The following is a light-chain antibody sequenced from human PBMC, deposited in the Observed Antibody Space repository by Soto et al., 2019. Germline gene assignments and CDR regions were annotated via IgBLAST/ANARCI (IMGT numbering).Light chain of an antibody. CDR1: RSNIGGGYD. CDR3: QSYDSSLSGFDV. V-gene: IGLV1-40*01. J-gene: IGLJ1*01. Sequence: QSVLTQPPSVSGAPGQRVTISCIGSRSNIGGGYDVNWYRQVPGTASQLLIYGNDNRPSGVPDRFSGSKSGTSASLAITGLQAEDEADYYCQSYDSSLSGFDVFGTGTKVTVL. CDR2: GND.